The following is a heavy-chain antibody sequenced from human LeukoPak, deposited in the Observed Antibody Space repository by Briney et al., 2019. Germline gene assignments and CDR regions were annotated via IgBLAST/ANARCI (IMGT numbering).Heavy chain of an antibody. D-gene: IGHD1-7*01. CDR3: ARISRGELPTF. CDR2: ISGSGGST. Sequence: PGGSLRLSCAASGFTFSSYAMSWVRQAPGKGLEWVSAISGSGGSTYYADSVKGRFTISRDNSKDTLYLQMNSLRVEDTAIYYCARISRGELPTFWGQGTLVIVSS. V-gene: IGHV3-23*01. J-gene: IGHJ4*02. CDR1: GFTFSSYA.